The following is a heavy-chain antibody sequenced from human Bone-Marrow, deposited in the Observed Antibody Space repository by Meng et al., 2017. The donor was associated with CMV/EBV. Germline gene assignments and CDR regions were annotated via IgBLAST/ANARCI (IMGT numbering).Heavy chain of an antibody. CDR1: GGISHS. CDR3: ARDRNYDSSGFDLEY. D-gene: IGHD3-22*01. CDR2: IIPIVGKV. Sequence: CKASGGISHSISWVRQAPGQGLEWMGRIIPIVGKVDKAQKFQGRVSISADKSTNTAYMDPSSLRSEDTAVYYCARDRNYDSSGFDLEYWGQGTLVTVSS. V-gene: IGHV1-69*08. J-gene: IGHJ4*02.